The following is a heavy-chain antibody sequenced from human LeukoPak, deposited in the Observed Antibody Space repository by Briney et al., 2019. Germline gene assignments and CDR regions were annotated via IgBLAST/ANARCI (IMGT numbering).Heavy chain of an antibody. Sequence: SETLSLTCTVSGGSISSHYWSWIRQPPGKGLEWIGEINHSGSTNYNPSLKSRVTISVDTSKNQFSLKLSSVAAADTAVYYCASLRGFGDDSSGFTDYWGQGTLVTVSS. J-gene: IGHJ4*02. CDR3: ASLRGFGDDSSGFTDY. D-gene: IGHD3-22*01. V-gene: IGHV4-34*01. CDR1: GGSISSHY. CDR2: INHSGST.